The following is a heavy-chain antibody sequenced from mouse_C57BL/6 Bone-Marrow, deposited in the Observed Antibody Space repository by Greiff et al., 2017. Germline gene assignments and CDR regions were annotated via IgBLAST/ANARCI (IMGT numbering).Heavy chain of an antibody. D-gene: IGHD1-1*01. V-gene: IGHV1-69*01. J-gene: IGHJ4*01. Sequence: QVQLQQPGAELVMPGASVKLSCKASGYTFTSYWMHWVKQRPGQGLEWIGEIDPSDSYTNYNQKFKGKSTLTVDKSSSTAYMQLSSLTSEDSAVYYCARGGRYYVDYWGQGTSVTVSS. CDR2: IDPSDSYT. CDR1: GYTFTSYW. CDR3: ARGGRYYVDY.